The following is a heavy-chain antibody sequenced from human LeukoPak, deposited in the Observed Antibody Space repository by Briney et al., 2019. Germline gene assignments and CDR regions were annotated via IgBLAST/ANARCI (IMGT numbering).Heavy chain of an antibody. Sequence: GRSLRLSCAASGFTFDDYAMHWVRQAPGKGLEWVSGISWNSGSIGYADSVKGRFTISRDNAKNSLHLQMNSLRAEDTALYYCAKDTSYDGFFDYWGQGTLVTVSS. CDR2: ISWNSGSI. J-gene: IGHJ4*02. V-gene: IGHV3-9*01. D-gene: IGHD3-22*01. CDR3: AKDTSYDGFFDY. CDR1: GFTFDDYA.